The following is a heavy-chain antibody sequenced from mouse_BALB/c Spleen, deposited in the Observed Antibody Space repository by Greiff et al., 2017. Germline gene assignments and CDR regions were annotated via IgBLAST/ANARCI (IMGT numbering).Heavy chain of an antibody. CDR2: IDPANGNT. CDR3: ARGDGNYAVSWFAY. V-gene: IGHV14-3*02. J-gene: IGHJ3*01. Sequence: DVQLQESGAELVKPGASVKLSCTASGFNIKDTYMHWVKQRPEQGLEWIGRIDPANGNTKYDPKFQGKATITADTSSNTAYLQLSSLTSDDTAVYYCARGDGNYAVSWFAYWGQGTLVTVSA. D-gene: IGHD2-1*01. CDR1: GFNIKDTY.